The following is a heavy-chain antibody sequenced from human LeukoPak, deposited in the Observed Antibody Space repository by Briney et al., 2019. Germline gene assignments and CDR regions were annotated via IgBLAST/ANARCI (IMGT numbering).Heavy chain of an antibody. CDR3: ASRSYRPIDFDY. Sequence: SETLSLTCTVSGGSIRSSYYYWGWIRQPPGKGLEWIGSIYDSGSTYYNPSLKSRVTISVDTSKNQFSLKLNSVTAADTAVYYCASRSYRPIDFDYWGQGTLVTVSS. CDR2: IYDSGST. V-gene: IGHV4-39*01. D-gene: IGHD3-16*02. CDR1: GGSIRSSYYY. J-gene: IGHJ4*02.